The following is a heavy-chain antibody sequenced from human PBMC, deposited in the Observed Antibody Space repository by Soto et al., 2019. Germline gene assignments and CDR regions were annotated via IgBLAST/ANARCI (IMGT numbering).Heavy chain of an antibody. D-gene: IGHD1-1*01. CDR2: ISYDGSGK. CDR1: GFSFSDYA. J-gene: IGHJ4*02. Sequence: QVQLVESGGGVVHLGRSLRLSCAASGFSFSDYAMHWLRQAPGKGLEWVAAISYDGSGKYFADSVKGRFTISRDNSKSTLYLQMDTLRAEDAAVYHCANSALEARNYWGQGTLVTVSS. V-gene: IGHV3-30-3*01. CDR3: ANSALEARNY.